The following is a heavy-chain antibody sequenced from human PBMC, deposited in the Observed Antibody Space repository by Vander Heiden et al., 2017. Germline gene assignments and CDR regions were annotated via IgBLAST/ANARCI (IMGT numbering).Heavy chain of an antibody. CDR2: IIPIFGTA. V-gene: IGHV1-69*01. D-gene: IGHD3-10*01. CDR1: GGTFGSYA. CDR3: ARDGSGDSRNWFDP. J-gene: IGHJ5*02. Sequence: QVQLVQSGAEVKKPGSSVKVSCKVSGGTFGSYAISWVRQAPGQGLEWMGGIIPIFGTANYAQKFQGRVTITADESTSTAYMELSSLRSEDTAVYYCARDGSGDSRNWFDPWGQGTLVTVSS.